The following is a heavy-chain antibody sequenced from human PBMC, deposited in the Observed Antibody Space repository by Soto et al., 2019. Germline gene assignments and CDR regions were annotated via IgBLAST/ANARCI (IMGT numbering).Heavy chain of an antibody. V-gene: IGHV1-46*04. Sequence: EGSVKVACKAAGFTFTSYHIHWVRQAPGQGLEWMAIINASNGDTAYAQKWRGRVTLNRDTSTTTVYMELSSLTSEDTALFYCAREGSVGMTQMRFFDYWGRGTLVTVSS. J-gene: IGHJ4*02. CDR3: AREGSVGMTQMRFFDY. CDR2: INASNGDT. D-gene: IGHD2-21*02. CDR1: GFTFTSYH.